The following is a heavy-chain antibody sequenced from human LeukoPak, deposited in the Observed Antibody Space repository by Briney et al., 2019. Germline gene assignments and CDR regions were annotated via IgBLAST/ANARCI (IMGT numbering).Heavy chain of an antibody. D-gene: IGHD6-19*01. CDR3: VRYPSSGCLS. V-gene: IGHV4-39*01. J-gene: IGHJ3*01. Sequence: SETLSLTCTVSGGSISSSSDYWGWIRQPPGKGLEWIGSIYYTGSAYYNPSLKSRVTMSVDTSKNQFSLKLNSVTAADTAVYYCVRYPSSGCLSWGQGTMVTVSS. CDR2: IYYTGSA. CDR1: GGSISSSSDY.